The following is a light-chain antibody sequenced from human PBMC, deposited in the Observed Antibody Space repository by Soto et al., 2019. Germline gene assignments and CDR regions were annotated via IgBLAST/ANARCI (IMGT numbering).Light chain of an antibody. CDR1: QSVSSY. J-gene: IGKJ3*01. CDR2: DAS. CDR3: QQHNNCPIT. Sequence: EIVLTQSPATLSLSPGERATLSCRASQSVSSYLAWYQQKPGQAPRLLIYDASNRATGIPARFSGSGSGADFTLTISSLEPEDFAVYYCQQHNNCPITFGPGTKVDIK. V-gene: IGKV3-11*01.